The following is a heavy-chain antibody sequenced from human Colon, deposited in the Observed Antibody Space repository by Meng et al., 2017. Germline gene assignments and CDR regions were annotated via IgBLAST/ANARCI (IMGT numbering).Heavy chain of an antibody. D-gene: IGHD1/OR15-1a*01. V-gene: IGHV4-4*02. J-gene: IGHJ4*02. CDR2: IAHTGRT. CDR3: GTTDINYCPIHY. Sequence: QMQLRESGPGLMKPSGTLSLTCAVSVVSISTTNWWTWFRQSPGKGLEWIGEIAHTGRTNYNRSLKSRVTVSMDKSKNHFSLNVTSVTAADTAVYYCGTTDINYCPIHYWGQRTLVTVSS. CDR1: VVSISTTNW.